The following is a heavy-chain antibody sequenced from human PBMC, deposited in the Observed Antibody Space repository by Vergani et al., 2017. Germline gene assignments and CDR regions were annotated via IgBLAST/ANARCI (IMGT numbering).Heavy chain of an antibody. CDR2: IYYSGST. D-gene: IGHD2-2*01. J-gene: IGHJ6*03. CDR3: ERGPVPYCSSNSCYYYMDV. Sequence: QLQLQESGPGLVKPSETLSLTCTVSGGSISSSIYYLGSIRQPPGQGLEWIGSIYYSGSTNYNPSLKSRVTISVDTSKNQFSLKLGSVTAADTAVYYGERGPVPYCSSNSCYYYMDVWGKGTTVTVSS. CDR1: GGSISSSIYY. V-gene: IGHV4-39*07.